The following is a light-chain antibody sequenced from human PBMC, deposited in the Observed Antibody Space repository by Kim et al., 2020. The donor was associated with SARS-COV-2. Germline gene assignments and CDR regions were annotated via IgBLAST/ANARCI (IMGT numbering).Light chain of an antibody. J-gene: IGKJ2*02. Sequence: ASLGDIVTITCRASQSITTNLDLYQQKTAKAPNLLIYKASTLESGVPSRFSGSASGTAFTLTISSLQPDDFATYYCQQYNNYPCTFGQGTKLEIK. CDR3: QQYNNYPCT. CDR1: QSITTN. V-gene: IGKV1-5*03. CDR2: KAS.